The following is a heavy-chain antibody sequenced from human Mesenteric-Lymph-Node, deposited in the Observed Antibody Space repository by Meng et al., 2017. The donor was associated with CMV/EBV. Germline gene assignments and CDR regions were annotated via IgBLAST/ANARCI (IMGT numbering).Heavy chain of an antibody. J-gene: IGHJ4*02. CDR2: MNPNSGNT. CDR1: GYTFTSYD. D-gene: IGHD3-22*01. CDR3: AREMRYDSSGYQSVD. Sequence: ASVKVSCKASGYTFTSYDINWVRQATGQGLEWMGWMNPNSGNTGYAQKFQGRVTMTRNTSISTAYMELSSLRSEDTAVYYCAREMRYDSSGYQSVDWGQGTLVTVSS. V-gene: IGHV1-8*01.